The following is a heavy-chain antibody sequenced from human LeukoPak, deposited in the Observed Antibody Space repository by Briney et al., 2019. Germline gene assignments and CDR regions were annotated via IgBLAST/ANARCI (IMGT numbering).Heavy chain of an antibody. Sequence: GGSLRLSCGASGFSFSDYWMTWVRQAPGKGLEWVANINQDGSEEYYVASVKGRFTISRDNAKNSLYLQMTSLRAEDTAVYYCARDGSKSCSGGSCYLNWFDPWGQGTLVTVSS. J-gene: IGHJ5*02. V-gene: IGHV3-7*01. D-gene: IGHD2-15*01. CDR2: INQDGSEE. CDR3: ARDGSKSCSGGSCYLNWFDP. CDR1: GFSFSDYW.